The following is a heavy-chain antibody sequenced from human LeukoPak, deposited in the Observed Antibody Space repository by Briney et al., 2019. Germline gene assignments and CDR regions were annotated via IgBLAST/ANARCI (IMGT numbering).Heavy chain of an antibody. V-gene: IGHV1-69*04. Sequence: GASVKVSCKASGGTFSSYAIIWVRQAPGQGLEWMGRIIPILGIANYAQKFQGRVTITADKSTSTAYMELSSLRSEDTAVYYCARDDYYDSSGYYPVGNWGQGTLVTVSS. CDR3: ARDDYYDSSGYYPVGN. CDR1: GGTFSSYA. J-gene: IGHJ4*02. D-gene: IGHD3-22*01. CDR2: IIPILGIA.